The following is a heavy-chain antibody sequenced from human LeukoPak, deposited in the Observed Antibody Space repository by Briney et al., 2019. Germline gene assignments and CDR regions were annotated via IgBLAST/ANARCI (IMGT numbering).Heavy chain of an antibody. CDR1: GGSISGLIYY. V-gene: IGHV4-39*01. CDR3: VRITMVRGVISEYYYYMDV. CDR2: ISYTGST. D-gene: IGHD3-10*01. Sequence: ASETLSLTCSVSGGSISGLIYYWGWIRQPPGKGLEWLGSISYTGSTYSNPSLKSRVTISVDTSKDQFSLQLSSVTAADTAVYYCVRITMVRGVISEYYYYMDVWGKGTTVTISS. J-gene: IGHJ6*03.